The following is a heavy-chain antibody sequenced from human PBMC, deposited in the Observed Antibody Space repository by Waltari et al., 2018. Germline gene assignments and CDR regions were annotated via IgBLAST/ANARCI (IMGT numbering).Heavy chain of an antibody. CDR3: ARGPSDSTNNFFVGDF. Sequence: QMLASGGGLVQPGGSVRLSCARSGFTLRGHWLHWCPPLPGEGLVWVSRINSDGSRTTYADSVKGRFTISRDNAKNTLYLQLNSLRVEDTSMYYCARGPSDSTNNFFVGDFWGQGTPVTVSS. CDR2: INSDGSRT. J-gene: IGHJ4*02. CDR1: GFTLRGHW. D-gene: IGHD1-26*01. V-gene: IGHV3-74*01.